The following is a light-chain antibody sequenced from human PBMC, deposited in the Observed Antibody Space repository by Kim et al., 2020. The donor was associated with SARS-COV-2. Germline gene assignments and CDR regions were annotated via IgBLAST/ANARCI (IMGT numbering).Light chain of an antibody. V-gene: IGLV3-19*01. Sequence: SSELTQDPAVSVALGQTVRITCQGDSLRSYYASWYQQKPGQAPVLVIFAKNNRPSGIPDRISGSSSGNTASLTISGAQAEDEADYYCKSRDSSGNRLVFGGGPKLTVL. CDR1: SLRSYY. CDR3: KSRDSSGNRLV. CDR2: AKN. J-gene: IGLJ3*02.